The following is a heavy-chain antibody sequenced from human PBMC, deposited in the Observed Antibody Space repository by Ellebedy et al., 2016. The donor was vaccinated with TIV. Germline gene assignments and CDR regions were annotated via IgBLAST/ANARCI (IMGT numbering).Heavy chain of an antibody. CDR1: GGSLSGYY. D-gene: IGHD2-21*02. CDR2: INHSGST. CDR3: SRGVTDQN. V-gene: IGHV4-34*01. J-gene: IGHJ4*02. Sequence: MPSETLSLTCAVYGGSLSGYYWSRIRQPPGKGLGWIGEINHSGSTNYNSSLKSRVTISLDTSKNQFSLRLSSVTAADTAVYYCSRGVTDQNWGQGILVTVSS.